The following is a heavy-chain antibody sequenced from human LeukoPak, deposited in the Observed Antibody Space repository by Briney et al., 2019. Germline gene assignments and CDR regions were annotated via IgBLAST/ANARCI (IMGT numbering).Heavy chain of an antibody. Sequence: PSETLSLTCTVSGGSISSGDYYWSWIRQPPGKGLEWIGEINHSGSTNYNPSLKSRVTISVDTSKNQFSLKLSSVTAADTAVYYCASGDFGVVTPVFYWGQGTLVTVSS. CDR1: GGSISSGDYY. V-gene: IGHV4-39*07. J-gene: IGHJ4*02. CDR2: INHSGST. CDR3: ASGDFGVVTPVFY. D-gene: IGHD3-3*01.